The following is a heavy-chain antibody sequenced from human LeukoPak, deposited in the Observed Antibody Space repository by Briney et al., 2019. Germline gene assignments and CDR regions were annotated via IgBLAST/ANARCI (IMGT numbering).Heavy chain of an antibody. CDR3: ARNYYDSSAYYYFGY. D-gene: IGHD3-22*01. CDR1: GFTFSSYE. V-gene: IGHV3-48*03. Sequence: RGSLILSCAASGFTFSSYEMNWVSQAPGKGLEWVSYISSSGSTIYYADSVKGRFNISRENSKNTLYLIMNSLRAEDTAVYYCARNYYDSSAYYYFGYWGRRTLVTVSS. CDR2: ISSSGSTI. J-gene: IGHJ4*02.